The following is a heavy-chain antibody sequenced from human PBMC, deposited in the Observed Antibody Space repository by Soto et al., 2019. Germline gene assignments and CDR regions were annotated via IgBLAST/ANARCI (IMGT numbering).Heavy chain of an antibody. Sequence: GASVKVSCKASGYTFTSYGISWVRQAPGQGLEWMGWISAYNGSTNYAQKLQGRVTMTTDTSTSTVYMELSSLRSDDTAVYYCARGTLRFLEWLLLPDFGYWGQGTLVTVSS. CDR3: ARGTLRFLEWLLLPDFGY. J-gene: IGHJ4*02. V-gene: IGHV1-18*01. D-gene: IGHD3-3*01. CDR2: ISAYNGST. CDR1: GYTFTSYG.